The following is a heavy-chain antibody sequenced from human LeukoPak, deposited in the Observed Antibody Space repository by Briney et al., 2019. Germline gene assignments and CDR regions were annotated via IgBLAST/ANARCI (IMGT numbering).Heavy chain of an antibody. CDR3: ARDAPAGGKPEYFFDY. CDR1: GFTFSSYW. J-gene: IGHJ4*02. V-gene: IGHV3-74*01. Sequence: PGGSLRLSCAASGFTFSSYWIHWVRQAPGKGLVWVSRINTDGSSTSYADSVKGRFTISRDNAKNSVYLQMNSLRAEDTAVYYCARDAPAGGKPEYFFDYWGQGTLVTVSS. CDR2: INTDGSST.